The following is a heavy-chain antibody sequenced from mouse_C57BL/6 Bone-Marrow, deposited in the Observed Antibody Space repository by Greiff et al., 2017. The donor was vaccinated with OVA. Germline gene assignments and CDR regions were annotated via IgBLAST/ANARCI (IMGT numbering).Heavy chain of an antibody. D-gene: IGHD2-3*01. Sequence: QVQLKESGPELVKPGASVKLSCKASGYAFSSSWMNWVKQRPGKGLEWIGRIYPGDGDTNYNGKFKGKATLTADKSSSTAYMQRSSLTSEDSAVYFCARHEDGYYASYFDYWGQGTTLTVSS. V-gene: IGHV1-82*01. CDR2: IYPGDGDT. CDR3: ARHEDGYYASYFDY. J-gene: IGHJ2*01. CDR1: GYAFSSSW.